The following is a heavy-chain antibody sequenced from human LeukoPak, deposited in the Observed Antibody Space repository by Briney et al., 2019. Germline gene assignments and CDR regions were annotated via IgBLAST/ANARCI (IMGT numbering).Heavy chain of an antibody. V-gene: IGHV4-59*02. CDR2: IYKIGTT. J-gene: IGHJ4*02. D-gene: IGHD2-15*01. CDR1: GDSVTGYF. CDR3: VIGVGWQPDY. Sequence: SETLSLTCTVFGDSVTGYFLNWFRSPPGKGLEWIGHIYKIGTTNYNPSLKSRLTISADTSKNQFSLQLRSVTAADTAVYYCVIGVGWQPDYWGQGALVTVSS.